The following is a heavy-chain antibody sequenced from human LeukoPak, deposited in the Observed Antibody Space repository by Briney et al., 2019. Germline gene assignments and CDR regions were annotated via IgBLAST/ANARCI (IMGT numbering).Heavy chain of an antibody. Sequence: GGSLRLSCAASGLTFSTPWMFWVRQAPGKGLEWVASIKPDSSERYYVDSVKGRFTISRDNGKNSLYLQMNSLRAEDTAVYYCARDSGWWRFDFWGQGTLVTVSS. J-gene: IGHJ4*02. V-gene: IGHV3-7*03. CDR3: ARDSGWWRFDF. D-gene: IGHD6-13*01. CDR2: IKPDSSER. CDR1: GLTFSTPW.